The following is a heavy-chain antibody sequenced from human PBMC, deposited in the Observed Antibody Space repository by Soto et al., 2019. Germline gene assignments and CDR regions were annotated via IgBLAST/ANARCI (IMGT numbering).Heavy chain of an antibody. CDR2: ISWNSGSI. D-gene: IGHD6-19*01. J-gene: IGHJ4*02. Sequence: GGSLRLSCAASGFTFDDYAMHWVRQAPGKGLEWVSGISWNSGSIGYADSVKGRFTISGDNAKNSLYLQMNSLRAEDTALYYCAKGNQWLVHWGQGTLVTVSS. CDR1: GFTFDDYA. CDR3: AKGNQWLVH. V-gene: IGHV3-9*01.